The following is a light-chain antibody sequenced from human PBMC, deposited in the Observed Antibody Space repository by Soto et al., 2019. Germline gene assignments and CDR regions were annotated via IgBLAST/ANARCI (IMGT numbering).Light chain of an antibody. CDR1: QSVSSSY. CDR3: QQRNSWPLT. CDR2: GAS. J-gene: IGKJ4*01. V-gene: IGKV3D-20*02. Sequence: VLTQSPGTLSLSPGERATLSCRASQSVSSSYLAWYQQKPGQAPRLLIYGASSRATGIPDRFSGSGSGTDFTLTISSLEPEDFAFYYCQQRNSWPLTFGGGTKVDIK.